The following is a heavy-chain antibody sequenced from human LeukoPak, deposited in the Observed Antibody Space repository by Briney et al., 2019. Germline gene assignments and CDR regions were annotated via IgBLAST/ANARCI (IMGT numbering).Heavy chain of an antibody. V-gene: IGHV3-49*04. CDR3: TRGLSSTSRGSAY. CDR1: GFTFGDYA. CDR2: FRSKAYGGTT. J-gene: IGHJ4*02. Sequence: GGSLRLSCTASGFTFGDYAMSWVRQAPGKGLERVGFFRSKAYGGTTEYAASVKGRFTISRDDSKSIAYLQMNSLKTEDTAVYYCTRGLSSTSRGSAYWGQGTLVTVSS. D-gene: IGHD2-2*01.